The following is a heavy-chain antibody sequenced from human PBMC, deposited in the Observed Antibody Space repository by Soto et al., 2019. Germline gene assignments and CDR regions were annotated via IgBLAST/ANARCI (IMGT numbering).Heavy chain of an antibody. D-gene: IGHD6-13*01. CDR2: ISSSSSYI. Sequence: LRLSCAASGFTFSSYSMNWVRQAPGKGLEWVSSISSSSSYIYYADSVKGRFTISRDNAKNSLYLQMNSLRAEDTAVYYCARRYSSSWYYFDYWGQGTLVTVSS. CDR3: ARRYSSSWYYFDY. CDR1: GFTFSSYS. J-gene: IGHJ4*02. V-gene: IGHV3-21*01.